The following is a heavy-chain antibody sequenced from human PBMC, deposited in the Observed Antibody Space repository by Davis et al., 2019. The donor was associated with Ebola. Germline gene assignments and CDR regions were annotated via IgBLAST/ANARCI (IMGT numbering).Heavy chain of an antibody. CDR1: GYIFTTYW. CDR3: ARPIPDCTPGVCNYFFDN. J-gene: IGHJ4*02. Sequence: GESLKISCKGSGYIFTTYWLGWVRQRPGKGLEWMGIIFPDDSDTTYSPTFQGQVSFSADKSTNTAYLQWSSLKASDTATYYCARPIPDCTPGVCNYFFDNWGQGTLVTVSS. V-gene: IGHV5-51*01. D-gene: IGHD2-8*01. CDR2: IFPDDSDT.